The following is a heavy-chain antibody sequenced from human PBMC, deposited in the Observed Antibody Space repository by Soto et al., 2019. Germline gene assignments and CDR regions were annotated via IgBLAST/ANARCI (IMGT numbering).Heavy chain of an antibody. J-gene: IGHJ6*02. Sequence: QVQLQESGPGLVKPSQTLSLTCTVSGGSISRGGYYWSWIRQHPGKGLEWIGYIYYRGSTYYNPSLKSRVTISVDTSKNQFSLKLSSVTAADTAVYYCARDGSRLWFGENYGMDVWGQGTTVTVSS. CDR1: GGSISRGGYY. CDR2: IYYRGST. CDR3: ARDGSRLWFGENYGMDV. V-gene: IGHV4-31*03. D-gene: IGHD3-10*01.